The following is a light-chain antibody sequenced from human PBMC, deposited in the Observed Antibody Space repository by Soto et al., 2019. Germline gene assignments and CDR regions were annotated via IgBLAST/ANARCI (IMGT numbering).Light chain of an antibody. CDR3: QQANSFPLP. CDR2: AAS. Sequence: DIQMTQSPSSVSAAVGDRVTITCRASQGINKWLACYQQKPGKAPQLLISAASTLRSGVPSRFSGSGSGTDFILTISTLQPEDFAPYFCQQANSFPLPFGGWTRVEI. V-gene: IGKV1-12*01. CDR1: QGINKW. J-gene: IGKJ4*01.